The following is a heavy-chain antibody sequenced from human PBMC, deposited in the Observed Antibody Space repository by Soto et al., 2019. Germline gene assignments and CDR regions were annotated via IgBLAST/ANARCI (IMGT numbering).Heavy chain of an antibody. D-gene: IGHD1-26*01. CDR1: GGSISSSSYY. CDR2: IYYSGST. V-gene: IGHV4-39*01. J-gene: IGHJ5*02. Sequence: SETLCLTCTVSGGSISSSSYYGGWIRQPPGKGLEWIGSIYYSGSTYYNPSLKSRVTISVDTSKNQFSLKLSSVTAADTAVYYCARTRGSYPPPHNWFDPWGQGTLVTVSS. CDR3: ARTRGSYPPPHNWFDP.